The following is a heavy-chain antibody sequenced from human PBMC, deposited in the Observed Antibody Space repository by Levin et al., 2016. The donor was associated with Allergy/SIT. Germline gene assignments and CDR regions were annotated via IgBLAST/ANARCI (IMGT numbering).Heavy chain of an antibody. Sequence: GESLKISCAASGFTFSDYYMSWIRQAPGKGLEWVSYISSSSSYTNYADSVKGRFTISRDNAKNSLYLQMNSLRAEDTAVYYCARGPYYYDSSGGRFHDYWGQGALVAVSS. CDR3: ARGPYYYDSSGGRFHDY. CDR1: GFTFSDYY. V-gene: IGHV3-11*05. D-gene: IGHD3-22*01. J-gene: IGHJ4*02. CDR2: ISSSSSYT.